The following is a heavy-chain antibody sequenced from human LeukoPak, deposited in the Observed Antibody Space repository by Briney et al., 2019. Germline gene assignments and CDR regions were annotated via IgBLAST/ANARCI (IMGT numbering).Heavy chain of an antibody. CDR1: GFNLRNYA. CDR3: AKGGTSALYYYYGMDV. V-gene: IGHV3-23*01. D-gene: IGHD2-2*01. J-gene: IGHJ6*02. Sequence: GGSLRLSCAASGFNLRNYAMSWVRQAPGKGLEWVSAISGSGGSTYYADSVKGRFTISRDNSKNTLYLQMNSLRAEDTAVYYCAKGGTSALYYYYGMDVWGQGTTVTVSS. CDR2: ISGSGGST.